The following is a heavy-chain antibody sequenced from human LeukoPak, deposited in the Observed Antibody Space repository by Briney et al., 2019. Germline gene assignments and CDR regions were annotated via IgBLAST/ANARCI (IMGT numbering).Heavy chain of an antibody. CDR3: ARDRISS. Sequence: GGSLRLSCAVSGFTFNNSWMTWVRQAPGKGLEWVATIKEDGSEKYYVDSVKGRFTISRDNAKNSLYLQMNSLRAEDTAVYFCARDRISSWGKGTTVTVSS. CDR1: GFTFNNSW. D-gene: IGHD3-10*01. V-gene: IGHV3-7*01. J-gene: IGHJ6*04. CDR2: IKEDGSEK.